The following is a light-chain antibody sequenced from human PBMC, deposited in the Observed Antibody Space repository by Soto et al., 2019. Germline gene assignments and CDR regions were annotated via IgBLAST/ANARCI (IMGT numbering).Light chain of an antibody. CDR3: QQSYSTPYT. J-gene: IGKJ2*01. V-gene: IGKV1-39*01. CDR2: RAS. CDR1: QSIVTF. Sequence: DIQMTQSPSALSASVGDSVTITCRATQSIVTFLNWYHQEPGKAPNLLIYRASSLQSGVPSRFSGSGSGTDFTLTISSLQPEDFAIYYCQQSYSTPYTFGQGTKLEVK.